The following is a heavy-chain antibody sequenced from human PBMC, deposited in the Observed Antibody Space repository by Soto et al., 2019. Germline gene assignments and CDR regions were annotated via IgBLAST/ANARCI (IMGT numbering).Heavy chain of an antibody. CDR1: GFTFSSYG. D-gene: IGHD3-3*01. J-gene: IGHJ6*02. Sequence: PGGSLRLSCAASGFTFSSYGMHWVRQAPGKGLEWVAVIWYDGSNKNYADSVKGRFTISRDNSKNTLYLQMNSLRAEDTAVYYCAREGTVLRFLGGSNALYYYYGMDVWGQGPTVTVSS. CDR2: IWYDGSNK. V-gene: IGHV3-33*01. CDR3: AREGTVLRFLGGSNALYYYYGMDV.